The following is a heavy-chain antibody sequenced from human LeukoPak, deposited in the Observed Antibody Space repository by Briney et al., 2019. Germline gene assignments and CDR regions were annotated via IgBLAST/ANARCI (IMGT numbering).Heavy chain of an antibody. V-gene: IGHV1-2*02. J-gene: IGHJ4*02. Sequence: ASVKVSCKASGYTFTGDYIHWVRQAPGQGLEWVGWINPNSGGTKYEQKFQGRVTMTRDTSISTAYMEVSRLRSDVTAVYYCARDIGELRLDYWGQGTLVTVSS. CDR2: INPNSGGT. CDR1: GYTFTGDY. D-gene: IGHD3-10*01. CDR3: ARDIGELRLDY.